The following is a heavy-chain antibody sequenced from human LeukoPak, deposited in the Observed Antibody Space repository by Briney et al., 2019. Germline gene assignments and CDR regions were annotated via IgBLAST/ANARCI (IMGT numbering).Heavy chain of an antibody. CDR2: INPNSGGT. D-gene: IGHD6-19*01. CDR1: GYTFTGYY. CDR3: ARDLGSSGWTEEAYFDY. J-gene: IGHJ4*02. V-gene: IGHV1-2*06. Sequence: GASVKVSCKASGYTFTGYYMHWVRQAPGQGLEWMGRINPNSGGTNYAQKFQGRVTMTRDTSISTAYMELSRLRSDDTAVYCCARDLGSSGWTEEAYFDYWGQGTLVTVSS.